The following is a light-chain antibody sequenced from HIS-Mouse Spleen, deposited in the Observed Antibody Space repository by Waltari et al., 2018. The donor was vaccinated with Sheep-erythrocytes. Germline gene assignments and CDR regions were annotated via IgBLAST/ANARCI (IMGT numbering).Light chain of an antibody. CDR3: SSYTSSSTQV. CDR2: EVS. Sequence: QSALTQPASVSGSPGQSITISCTGTSSDVGGYNYFSWYQQHPGKAPKLMIYEVSNRPSGVSNCFSGSKSGNTASLTISGLQAEDEADYYCSSYTSSSTQVFGGGTKLTVL. J-gene: IGLJ2*01. CDR1: SSDVGGYNY. V-gene: IGLV2-14*01.